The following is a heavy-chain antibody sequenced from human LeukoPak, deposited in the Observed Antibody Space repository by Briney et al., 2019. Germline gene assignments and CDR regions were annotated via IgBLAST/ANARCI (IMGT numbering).Heavy chain of an antibody. D-gene: IGHD2/OR15-2a*01. Sequence: ASVKVSCKASGYTFTSYGISWVRQAPGQGLEWMGWISAYNGNTNYAQKLQGRVTMTTDTSTSTAYMELRSLRSDDTAVYYCARDVYGNFRSQYYYYYMDVWGKGTTVTVSS. CDR1: GYTFTSYG. V-gene: IGHV1-18*01. CDR3: ARDVYGNFRSQYYYYYMDV. CDR2: ISAYNGNT. J-gene: IGHJ6*03.